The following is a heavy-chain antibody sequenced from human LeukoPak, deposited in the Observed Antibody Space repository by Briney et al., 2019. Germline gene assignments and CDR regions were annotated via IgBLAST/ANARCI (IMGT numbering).Heavy chain of an antibody. CDR1: GFTFSSYE. CDR3: AKDLSILYGLDY. J-gene: IGHJ4*02. V-gene: IGHV3-48*03. D-gene: IGHD2/OR15-2a*01. CDR2: IDSSGSNI. Sequence: GGSLRLSCAASGFTFSSYEMNWVRQAPGKGLEWVSYIDSSGSNIHYADSVKGRFTISRDNAKNSLYLQMNSLRAEDTAVYYCAKDLSILYGLDYWGQGTLVTVSS.